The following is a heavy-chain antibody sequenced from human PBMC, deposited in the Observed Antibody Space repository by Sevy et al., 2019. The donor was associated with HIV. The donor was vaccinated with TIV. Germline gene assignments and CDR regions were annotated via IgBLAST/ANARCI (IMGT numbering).Heavy chain of an antibody. CDR3: VRERGPFDGFDI. Sequence: GSLRLSCAVSGFMFSTYGMHWVRQAPGKGLEWVAVIWSNGNNKYYADSVKGRFTFSRDNSQNTLSLQMNSLRAEDTAVYYCVRERGPFDGFDIWGQGTMVTVSS. CDR2: IWSNGNNK. J-gene: IGHJ3*02. V-gene: IGHV3-33*01. D-gene: IGHD3-10*01. CDR1: GFMFSTYG.